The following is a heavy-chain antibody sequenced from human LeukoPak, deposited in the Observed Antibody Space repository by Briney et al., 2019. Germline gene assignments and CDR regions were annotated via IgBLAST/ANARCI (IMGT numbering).Heavy chain of an antibody. V-gene: IGHV4-39*07. J-gene: IGHJ6*03. CDR1: GDSVTSSSYY. CDR3: AREAVTGTTHGTYYYMDV. CDR2: RYYRGST. D-gene: IGHD1-7*01. Sequence: SETLSLTCTVSGDSVTSSSYYWGWIRQPPGTGLEWIGSRYYRGSTYYNPSLKSRVTISVDTSKNQFSLKLSSVTAADTAVYYCAREAVTGTTHGTYYYMDVWGKGTTVTVSS.